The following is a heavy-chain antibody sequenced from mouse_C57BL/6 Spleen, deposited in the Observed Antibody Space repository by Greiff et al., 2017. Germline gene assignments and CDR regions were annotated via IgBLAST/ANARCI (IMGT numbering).Heavy chain of an antibody. J-gene: IGHJ2*01. V-gene: IGHV1-69*01. D-gene: IGHD1-1*01. CDR3: ASRDYYGSFDY. CDR1: GYTFTSYW. Sequence: VQLQQPGAELVMPGASVKLSCKASGYTFTSYWMHWVKQRPGQGLEWIGEIDPSDSYTNYNQKFKGKSTLTVDKSSSTAYMQLSSLTSEDSAVYYCASRDYYGSFDYWGQGTTLTVAS. CDR2: IDPSDSYT.